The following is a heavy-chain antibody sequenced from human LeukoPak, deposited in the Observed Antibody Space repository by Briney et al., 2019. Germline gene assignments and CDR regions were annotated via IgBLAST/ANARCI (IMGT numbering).Heavy chain of an antibody. CDR3: AREYVDIVATWFDP. CDR1: GVSVSSGSYY. D-gene: IGHD5-12*01. V-gene: IGHV4-61*01. CDR2: IYYSGST. J-gene: IGHJ5*02. Sequence: PSETLSLTCTVSGVSVSSGSYYWSWIRQPPGKGLGWIGYIYYSGSTNYNPSLKSRVTISVDTSKNQFSLKLSSVTAADTAVYYCAREYVDIVATWFDPWGQGTLVTVSS.